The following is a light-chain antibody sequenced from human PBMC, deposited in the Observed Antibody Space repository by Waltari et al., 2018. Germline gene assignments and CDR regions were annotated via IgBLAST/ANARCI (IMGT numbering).Light chain of an antibody. Sequence: ETVVTQSPATLSVSPGATATLTCRASQIIASNLAWYQQKPGQPPRLLIHSASSRATGVPTRFSGSRSGTQFTLTINSLQSEDAAVYYCHQYNNWPPWTFGQGTKVEIK. J-gene: IGKJ1*01. CDR1: QIIASN. CDR3: HQYNNWPPWT. V-gene: IGKV3-15*01. CDR2: SAS.